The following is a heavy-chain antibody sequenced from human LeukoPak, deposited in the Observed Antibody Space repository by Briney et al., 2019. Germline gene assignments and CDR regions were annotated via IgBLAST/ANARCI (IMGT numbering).Heavy chain of an antibody. CDR2: INHSGST. CDR3: ARRPRVGWKGPDY. D-gene: IGHD1-1*01. CDR1: GGSFSGYY. V-gene: IGHV4-34*01. J-gene: IGHJ4*02. Sequence: SETLSLTCAVYGGSFSGYYWSWIRQPPGKGLEWIGEINHSGSTNYNPSLKSRVTISVDTSKHQFSLKLSSVTAADTAVYYCARRPRVGWKGPDYWGQGTLVTVSS.